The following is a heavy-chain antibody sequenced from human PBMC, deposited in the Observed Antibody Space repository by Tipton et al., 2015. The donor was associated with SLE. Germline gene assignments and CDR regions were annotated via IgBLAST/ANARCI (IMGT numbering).Heavy chain of an antibody. J-gene: IGHJ5*02. V-gene: IGHV3-23*03. CDR3: ATDLWEVSS. CDR2: IYSAGST. CDR1: GFTFSNYA. D-gene: IGHD1-26*01. Sequence: SLRLSCAASGFTFSNYAMTWVRQAPGKGLEWVAVIYSAGSTYYADFVKGRFTISRDNSKSMLFLQMNSLRAEDKAVYFCATDLWEVSSWCQGPLVAVSS.